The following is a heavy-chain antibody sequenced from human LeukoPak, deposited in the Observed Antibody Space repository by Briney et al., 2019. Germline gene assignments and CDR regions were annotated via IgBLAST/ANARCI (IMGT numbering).Heavy chain of an antibody. Sequence: PSETLSLTCTVSGYSISSGYYWGWIRPPPGKGLEWIGSIYHSGSTYYNPSLKSRVTISVDTSKNQFSLKLSSVTAADTAVYYCARDRITMVRGDGNDYWGQGTLVTVSS. J-gene: IGHJ4*02. CDR2: IYHSGST. CDR1: GYSISSGYY. D-gene: IGHD3-10*01. CDR3: ARDRITMVRGDGNDY. V-gene: IGHV4-38-2*02.